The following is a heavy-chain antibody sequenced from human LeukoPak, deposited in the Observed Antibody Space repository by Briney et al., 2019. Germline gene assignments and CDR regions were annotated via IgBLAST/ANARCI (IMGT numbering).Heavy chain of an antibody. CDR1: GFTFSSYS. CDR3: TTLNFHDT. CDR2: ITSGSTSI. J-gene: IGHJ5*02. D-gene: IGHD3-9*01. V-gene: IGHV3-48*01. Sequence: GGSLRLSCAASGFTFSSYSMSWVRQAPGKGLEWVSYITSGSTSIYYADSVKGRFTISRDDAKNSLYLQMNSLRVEDTAIYYCTTLNFHDTWGQGTLVTVSS.